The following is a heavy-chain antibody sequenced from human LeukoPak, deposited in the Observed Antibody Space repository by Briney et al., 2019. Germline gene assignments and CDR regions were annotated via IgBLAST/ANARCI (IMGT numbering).Heavy chain of an antibody. J-gene: IGHJ4*02. CDR3: ARRASGFLEWLPFDY. CDR2: IYTSGST. V-gene: IGHV4-61*02. Sequence: SETLSLTCTVSGGSISSGSYYWSWIRQPAGKGLEWIGRIYTSGSTYYNPSLKSRVTISVDTSKNQFSLKLSSVTAADTAVYYCARRASGFLEWLPFDYWGQGTLVTVSS. D-gene: IGHD3-3*01. CDR1: GGSISSGSYY.